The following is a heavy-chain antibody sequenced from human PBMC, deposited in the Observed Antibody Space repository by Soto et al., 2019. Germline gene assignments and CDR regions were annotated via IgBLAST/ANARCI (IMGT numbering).Heavy chain of an antibody. V-gene: IGHV4-4*08. CDR3: ARQKRGAIVVVPAATYDY. CDR1: GASLSGYY. CDR2: IYATGSS. J-gene: IGHJ4*02. D-gene: IGHD2-2*01. Sequence: SETLSLTCNVSGASLSGYYWSWIRQPPGKGLEWIGRIYATGSSDYNPSLKSRVTISVDTSKNQFSLKLSSVTAADTAVYYCARQKRGAIVVVPAATYDYWGQGTLVTVSS.